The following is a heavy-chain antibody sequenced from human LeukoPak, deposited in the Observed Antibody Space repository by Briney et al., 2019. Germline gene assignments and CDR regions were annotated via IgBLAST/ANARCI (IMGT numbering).Heavy chain of an antibody. V-gene: IGHV3-9*03. D-gene: IGHD6-19*01. J-gene: IGHJ3*02. CDR2: ISWNSGSI. CDR3: AKEMGGIAVAGVHAFDI. Sequence: PGGSLRLSCAASGFTFSSYAMHWVRQAPGKGLEWVSGISWNSGSIGYADSVKGRFTISRDNAKNSLYLQMNSLRAEDMALYYCAKEMGGIAVAGVHAFDIWGQGTMVTVSS. CDR1: GFTFSSYA.